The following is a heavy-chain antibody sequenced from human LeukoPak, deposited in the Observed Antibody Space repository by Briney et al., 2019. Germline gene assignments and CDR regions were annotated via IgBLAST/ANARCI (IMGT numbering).Heavy chain of an antibody. CDR3: ARAAAAATDFDY. CDR2: INPNSGGT. D-gene: IGHD2-15*01. CDR1: GYTFTSYG. J-gene: IGHJ4*02. V-gene: IGHV1-2*06. Sequence: ASVKVSCKASGYTFTSYGISWVRQAPGQGLEWMGRINPNSGGTNYAQKFQGRVTMTRDTSISTAYMELSRLRSDDTAVYYCARAAAAATDFDYWAREPWSPSPQ.